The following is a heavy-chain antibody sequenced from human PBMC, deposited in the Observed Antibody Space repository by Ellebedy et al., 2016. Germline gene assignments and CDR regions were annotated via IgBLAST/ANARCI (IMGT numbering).Heavy chain of an antibody. Sequence: SETLSLTCTVSGCSISSSSYSWGFIRQPPGTFLSFLFHLYYSGSTYYNPSLKSRVTISVDTSKNQFSLKLSSVTAADTAVYYCAGSDQEGYWYFDLWGRGTLVTVSS. CDR1: GCSISSSSYS. V-gene: IGHV4-39*01. CDR2: LYYSGST. CDR3: AGSDQEGYWYFDL. J-gene: IGHJ2*01.